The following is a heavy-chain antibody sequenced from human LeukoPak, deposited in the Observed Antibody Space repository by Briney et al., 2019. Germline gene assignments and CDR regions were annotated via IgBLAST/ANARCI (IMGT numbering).Heavy chain of an antibody. J-gene: IGHJ6*03. D-gene: IGHD2-15*01. CDR1: GYTFTGYY. CDR2: INPNSGGT. CDR3: ARVPDRKSAFYYYYMDV. Sequence: ASVKVSCKASGYTFTGYYMHWVRQAPGQGLEWMGWINPNSGGTSYAQKFQGRVTMTRDTSISTAYMELSRLRSDDTAVYYCARVPDRKSAFYYYYMDVWGKGTTVTVSS. V-gene: IGHV1-2*02.